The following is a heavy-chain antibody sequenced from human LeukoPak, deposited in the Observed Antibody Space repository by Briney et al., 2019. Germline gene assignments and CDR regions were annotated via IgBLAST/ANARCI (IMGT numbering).Heavy chain of an antibody. V-gene: IGHV4-59*01. CDR2: IYYSGST. D-gene: IGHD3-10*01. Sequence: PSETLSLTCTVSGGSISSYYWSWIRQPPGKGLEWIGYIYYSGSTNYNRSLKSRVTISVDTSKNQFSLKLSSVTAVDTAVYYCARAPTYYYGSGSYYLYYYYYYMDVWGKGTTVTVSS. J-gene: IGHJ6*03. CDR3: ARAPTYYYGSGSYYLYYYYYYMDV. CDR1: GGSISSYY.